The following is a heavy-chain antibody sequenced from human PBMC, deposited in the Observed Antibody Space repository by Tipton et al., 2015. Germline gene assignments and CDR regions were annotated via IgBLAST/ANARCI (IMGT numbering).Heavy chain of an antibody. CDR3: ARAMSRRHSSGYYYYGMDV. CDR1: GGSVSSGSYY. J-gene: IGHJ6*02. V-gene: IGHV4-61*01. CDR2: IYYSGST. Sequence: TLSLTCTVSGGSVSSGSYYWSWIRQPPGKGLEWIGYIYYSGSTNYSPSLKSRVTISVDTSKNQFSLKLSSVTAADTAVYYCARAMSRRHSSGYYYYGMDVWGQGTTITVSS. D-gene: IGHD3-22*01.